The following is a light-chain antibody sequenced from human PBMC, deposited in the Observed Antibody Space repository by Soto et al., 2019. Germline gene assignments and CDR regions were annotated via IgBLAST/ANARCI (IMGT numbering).Light chain of an antibody. CDR1: PTVYDGH. CDR2: GSS. Sequence: IVLTPSPCTLSLPPGASATLSCTASPTVYDGHLAWYPQKPGQAPRLLIYGSSTRAAGIPDRFSGSESGTGFTLTISSLEPEDFELYYCQQYVSSPRTFGQGTKVDIK. J-gene: IGKJ1*01. CDR3: QQYVSSPRT. V-gene: IGKV3-20*01.